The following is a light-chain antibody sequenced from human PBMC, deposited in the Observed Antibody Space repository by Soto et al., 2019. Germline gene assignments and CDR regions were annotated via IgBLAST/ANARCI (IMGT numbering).Light chain of an antibody. CDR1: QSVSSY. Sequence: ERVLTQAPATLSLSTGERATLSCRASQSVSSYLAWYQQKPGQAPRLLIYGVSSRATGIPDRFSGSGSGTDFTLTISRLEPEDFAVYYCQQYGESPWTFGQGTKVDI. CDR2: GVS. CDR3: QQYGESPWT. J-gene: IGKJ1*01. V-gene: IGKV3-20*01.